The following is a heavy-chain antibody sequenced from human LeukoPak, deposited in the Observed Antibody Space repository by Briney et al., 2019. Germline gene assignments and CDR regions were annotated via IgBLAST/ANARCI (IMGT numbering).Heavy chain of an antibody. CDR1: SGSISTSNYY. Sequence: SETLSLTCTVSSGSISTSNYYWGWVRQPPGKALEWIGNIFYSGSTYYSPSLKSRVTISLDTSRNQFSLKLNSVTAADTAVYYCARIVGAIENWFDPWGQGTLVTVSS. J-gene: IGHJ5*02. V-gene: IGHV4-39*07. CDR2: IFYSGST. CDR3: ARIVGAIENWFDP. D-gene: IGHD1-26*01.